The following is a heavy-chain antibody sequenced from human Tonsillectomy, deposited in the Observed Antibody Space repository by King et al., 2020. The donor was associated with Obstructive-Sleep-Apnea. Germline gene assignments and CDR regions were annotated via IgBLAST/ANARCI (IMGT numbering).Heavy chain of an antibody. CDR1: GGSISSYY. D-gene: IGHD3-9*01. Sequence: QLQESGPGLVKPSETLSLTCTVSGGSISSYYWSWIRQPPGKGLEWIGYIYYSGSTNYNPSLKSRVTISVDTSKNQFSLKLSSVTAADTAVYYCARGGRYFDWPPFDYWGQGTLVTVSS. V-gene: IGHV4-59*01. CDR2: IYYSGST. CDR3: ARGGRYFDWPPFDY. J-gene: IGHJ4*02.